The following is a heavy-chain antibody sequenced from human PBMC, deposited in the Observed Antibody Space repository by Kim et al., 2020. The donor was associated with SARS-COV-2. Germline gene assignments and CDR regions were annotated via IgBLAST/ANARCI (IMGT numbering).Heavy chain of an antibody. J-gene: IGHJ4*02. V-gene: IGHV4-39*07. D-gene: IGHD1-26*01. CDR3: RFRVVGLGYFDY. Sequence: SHTPSLQSRVTISVATSKNQFSLKLSSVTAADTAVYYCRFRVVGLGYFDYWGQGTLVTVSS.